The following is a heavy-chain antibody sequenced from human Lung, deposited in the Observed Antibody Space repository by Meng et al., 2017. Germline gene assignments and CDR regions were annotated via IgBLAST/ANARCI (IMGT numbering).Heavy chain of an antibody. V-gene: IGHV3-30*01. Sequence: QVPLVESGGGVSQPGRSLRLSCATSGFTFSTHAMHWVRQSPGKGLEWVAIISYDGSYKYYADSVQGRFTISRDNSKNTLYLQMNSLTTEDTAVYYCARDLGRETYFFDYWGQGTLVTVSS. D-gene: IGHD2/OR15-2a*01. J-gene: IGHJ4*02. CDR1: GFTFSTHA. CDR3: ARDLGRETYFFDY. CDR2: ISYDGSYK.